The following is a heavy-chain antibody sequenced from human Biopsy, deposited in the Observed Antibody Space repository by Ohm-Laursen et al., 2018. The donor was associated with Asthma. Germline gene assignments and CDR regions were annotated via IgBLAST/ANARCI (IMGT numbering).Heavy chain of an antibody. CDR3: AREGVAGTHIED. D-gene: IGHD6-19*01. Sequence: RSLRLSCAASRFTYEMHWVRQAPGKGLEWVAVISYDGSSIYYADSVKGRFTISRDNSKNTLYLQMNSLTAEDTAVYYCAREGVAGTHIEDWGQGTLVTVSS. CDR1: RFTYE. J-gene: IGHJ4*02. V-gene: IGHV3-30-3*01. CDR2: ISYDGSSI.